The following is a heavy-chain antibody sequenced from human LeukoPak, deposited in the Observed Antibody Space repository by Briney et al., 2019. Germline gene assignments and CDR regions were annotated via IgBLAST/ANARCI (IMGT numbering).Heavy chain of an antibody. D-gene: IGHD6-19*01. Sequence: GGSLRLSCAASGFTFSSYAMSWVRQAPGKGLEWASAISGSGGSTYYADSVKGRFTISRDNSKNTLYLQMNSLRAEDTAVYYCAKPTSGWYLGSYFDYWGQGTLVTVSS. CDR2: ISGSGGST. J-gene: IGHJ4*02. V-gene: IGHV3-23*01. CDR3: AKPTSGWYLGSYFDY. CDR1: GFTFSSYA.